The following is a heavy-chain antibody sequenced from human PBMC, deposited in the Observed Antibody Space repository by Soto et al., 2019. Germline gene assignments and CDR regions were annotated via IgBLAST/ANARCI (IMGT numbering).Heavy chain of an antibody. CDR3: VSTPAPTEQWLSPFDF. D-gene: IGHD6-19*01. CDR2: IYNSGST. V-gene: IGHV4-39*01. Sequence: SETLSLTCTVSGASISSGLYYWGWVRQPPGKGLEWIGDIYNSGSTHYNSSLQGRVTISVDTSNNRLSLRVSSVTAADTALYYCVSTPAPTEQWLSPFDFWGQGTLVTVSS. J-gene: IGHJ4*02. CDR1: GASISSGLYY.